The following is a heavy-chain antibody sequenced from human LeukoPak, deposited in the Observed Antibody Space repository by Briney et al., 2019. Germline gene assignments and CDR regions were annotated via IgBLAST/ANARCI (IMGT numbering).Heavy chain of an antibody. V-gene: IGHV1-8*01. D-gene: IGHD3-22*01. CDR1: GYTFTSYD. Sequence: ASVKVSCKASGYTFTSYDINWVRQATGQGLEWMGWMNPNSGNTGYAQKFQGRVTMTRNTSISTAYMELSSLRSEDTAVYYCARPYDSSGYDYAFVIWGQGTMVTVSS. CDR3: ARPYDSSGYDYAFVI. J-gene: IGHJ3*02. CDR2: MNPNSGNT.